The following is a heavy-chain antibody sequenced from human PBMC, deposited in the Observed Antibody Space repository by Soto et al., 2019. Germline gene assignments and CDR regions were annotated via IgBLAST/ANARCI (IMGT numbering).Heavy chain of an antibody. CDR2: ILPMFGAV. CDR3: ARPKRSGYDRGDSYYHTMDV. D-gene: IGHD2-21*02. V-gene: IGHV1-69*06. J-gene: IGHJ6*02. CDR1: GGTSSNFV. Sequence: QMQLVQSGAEVKKSGSSVKVSCKASGGTSSNFVITWVRQVPGQGLEWLGGILPMFGAVKYAQKFQDRLTNNADRSTNTAAMELGSLRPDDTAVYYCARPKRSGYDRGDSYYHTMDVWGHGTTVTVS.